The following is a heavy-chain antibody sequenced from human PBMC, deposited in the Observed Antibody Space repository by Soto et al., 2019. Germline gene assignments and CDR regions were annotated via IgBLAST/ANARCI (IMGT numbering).Heavy chain of an antibody. CDR1: GFTFSSYS. Sequence: GGSLRLSCAASGFTFSSYSMNWVRQAPGKGLVWVSSISSSSSYIYYADSVKGRFTISRDNAKNSLYPQMNSLRAEDTAVYYCARGGRVVVPAAMEVDYWGQGTLVTVSS. CDR3: ARGGRVVVPAAMEVDY. V-gene: IGHV3-21*01. J-gene: IGHJ4*02. CDR2: ISSSSSYI. D-gene: IGHD2-2*01.